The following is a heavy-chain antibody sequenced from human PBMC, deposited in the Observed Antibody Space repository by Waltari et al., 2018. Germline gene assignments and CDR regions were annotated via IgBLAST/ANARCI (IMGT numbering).Heavy chain of an antibody. V-gene: IGHV1-18*01. CDR2: ISAYNGNT. Sequence: GQSGAEVKKPGASVKVSCKASGYTFTSYGISWVRQAPGQGLEWMGWISAYNGNTNYAQKLQGRVTMNTDTSTSTAYMELRSLRSDDTAVYYCARLKIRTTVTTPNWFDPWGQGTLVTVSS. CDR1: GYTFTSYG. CDR3: ARLKIRTTVTTPNWFDP. D-gene: IGHD4-17*01. J-gene: IGHJ5*02.